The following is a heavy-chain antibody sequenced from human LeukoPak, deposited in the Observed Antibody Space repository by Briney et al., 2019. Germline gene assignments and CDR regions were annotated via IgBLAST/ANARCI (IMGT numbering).Heavy chain of an antibody. J-gene: IGHJ4*02. CDR2: INYSGTT. CDR3: ARVDIVIVPSANFDR. Sequence: SETLSLTCIVSGGSISSSGYYWGWIRQPPGKGLEWIGSINYSGTTYCNPSLRSRVTISVDTSKNQFSLKLSSVTAADTAVYYCARVDIVIVPSANFDRWGQGTLVTVSS. V-gene: IGHV4-39*01. CDR1: GGSISSSGYY. D-gene: IGHD2-2*01.